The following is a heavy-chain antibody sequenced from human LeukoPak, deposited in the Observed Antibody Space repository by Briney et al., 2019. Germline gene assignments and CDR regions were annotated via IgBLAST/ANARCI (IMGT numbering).Heavy chain of an antibody. CDR1: GGSISSGSYY. Sequence: NPSETLSLTCTVSGGSISSGSYYWSWIRQPAGKGLEWIGRIYTSGSTNYNPSLKSRVTISVDTSKNQFSLKLSSVTAADTAVYYCARGAIVGADFDYWGQGTLVTVSS. J-gene: IGHJ4*02. D-gene: IGHD1-26*01. CDR3: ARGAIVGADFDY. V-gene: IGHV4-61*02. CDR2: IYTSGST.